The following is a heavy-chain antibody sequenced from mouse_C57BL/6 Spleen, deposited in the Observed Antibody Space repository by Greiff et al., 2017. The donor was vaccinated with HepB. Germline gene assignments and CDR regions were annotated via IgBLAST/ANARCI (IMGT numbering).Heavy chain of an antibody. CDR2: IYPGSGST. Sequence: VQLQQSGAELVKPGASVKMSCKASGYTFTSYWITWVKQRPGQGLEWIGDIYPGSGSTNYNEKFKSKATLTVDTSSSTAYMQLSSLTSEDSAVYYCARYYGSSYRFAYWGQGTLVTVSA. J-gene: IGHJ3*01. CDR3: ARYYGSSYRFAY. D-gene: IGHD1-1*01. V-gene: IGHV1-55*01. CDR1: GYTFTSYW.